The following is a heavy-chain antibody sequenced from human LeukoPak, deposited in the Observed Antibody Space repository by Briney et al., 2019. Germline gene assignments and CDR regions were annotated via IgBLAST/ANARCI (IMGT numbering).Heavy chain of an antibody. D-gene: IGHD6-13*01. CDR3: AKQGRGLAAAYFDF. CDR1: GFTFSDYW. CDR2: IKQDGSER. J-gene: IGHJ4*02. V-gene: IGHV3-7*03. Sequence: GGSLRLSCAASGFTFSDYWGNWVRQSPGKGLEWVANIKQDGSERKYLDSVKGRFTISRDNAKNSLYLQMDFLRVEDTAVYYCAKQGRGLAAAYFDFWGQGTLVTVSS.